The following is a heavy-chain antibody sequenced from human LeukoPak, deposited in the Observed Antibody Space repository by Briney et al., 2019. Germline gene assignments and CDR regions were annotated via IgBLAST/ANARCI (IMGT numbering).Heavy chain of an antibody. CDR3: ARDGITGTTADY. V-gene: IGHV4-59*01. Sequence: PSETLSLTCTVSGGSISSYYWSWIRQPPGKGLEWIGYIYYSGSTNYNPSLKSRVTISVDTSKNQFSLKLSSVTAADTAVYYCARDGITGTTADYWGQGTLVTVSS. CDR2: IYYSGST. CDR1: GGSISSYY. D-gene: IGHD1-7*01. J-gene: IGHJ4*02.